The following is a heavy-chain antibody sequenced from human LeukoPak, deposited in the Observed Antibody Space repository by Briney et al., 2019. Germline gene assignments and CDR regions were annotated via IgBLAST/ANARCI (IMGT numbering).Heavy chain of an antibody. J-gene: IGHJ4*02. CDR3: ARHEEEDGYNAKTFDY. D-gene: IGHD5-24*01. CDR2: IYYSGTI. CDR1: GGSISSSNYF. Sequence: SETLSLTCTVSGGSISSSNYFWGWIRQTPGMGLEWIGSIYYSGTIYYNPSLKSRVTISVDMSKNQFSLRLSSVTAADTAVYYCARHEEEDGYNAKTFDYWGQGTLVTVSS. V-gene: IGHV4-39*01.